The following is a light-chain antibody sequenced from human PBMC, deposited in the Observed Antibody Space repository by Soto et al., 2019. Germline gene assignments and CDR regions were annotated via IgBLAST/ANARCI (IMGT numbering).Light chain of an antibody. CDR1: KLGDKY. V-gene: IGLV3-1*01. J-gene: IGLJ2*01. Sequence: SYELTQPPSVSVSPGQTASITCSGDKLGDKYACWSQQKPGQSPVLVIYQDSKRPSGIPERFSGSNSGNTATLTISGTQAMDEADYYCQAWDSSPGVFGGGTKLTVL. CDR3: QAWDSSPGV. CDR2: QDS.